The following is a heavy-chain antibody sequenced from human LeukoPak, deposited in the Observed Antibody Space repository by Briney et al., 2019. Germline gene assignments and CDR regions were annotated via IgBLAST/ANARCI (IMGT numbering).Heavy chain of an antibody. J-gene: IGHJ4*02. V-gene: IGHV3-23*01. CDR1: GFTFRTYA. CDR2: TGSNGVT. Sequence: GGSLRPSCTGSGFTFRTYAFSWVRQAPGKGLEWVSATGSNGVTYYADSVKGRFTISRDNSKNALYLQMNGLRADDTAVYYCGIRDTSDYYVFWGQGTLVTVSS. CDR3: GIRDTSDYYVF. D-gene: IGHD3-22*01.